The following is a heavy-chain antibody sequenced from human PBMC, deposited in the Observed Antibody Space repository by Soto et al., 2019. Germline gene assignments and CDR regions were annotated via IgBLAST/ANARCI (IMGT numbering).Heavy chain of an antibody. CDR2: ICHSGST. J-gene: IGHJ6*02. Sequence: QVQLQESGPGLVKPSGTLSLTCAVSGGSISSSNWWSWVRQPPGKGLEWIGEICHSGSTNYNPSLMRRVTRAGDKSKNQCSLKVSSVTAADTAVYYGAGGAPGIAAAGGYYGMDVWGQGTTVTGSS. D-gene: IGHD6-13*01. V-gene: IGHV4-4*02. CDR1: GGSISSSNW. CDR3: AGGAPGIAAAGGYYGMDV.